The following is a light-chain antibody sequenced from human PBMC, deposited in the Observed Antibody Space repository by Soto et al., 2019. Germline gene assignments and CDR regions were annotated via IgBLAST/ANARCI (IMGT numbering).Light chain of an antibody. V-gene: IGKV3-11*01. J-gene: IGKJ1*01. CDR2: DAS. CDR3: QQRSNWPRT. CDR1: QSVSSY. Sequence: EIVMTQSPATLSVSPGEGATLACRASQSVSSYLAWYQQRPGQAPRFLIYDASNRATGIPARFSGSGAGTDFTLTISSLEPEDFAVYYCQQRSNWPRTFGQGTKVDIK.